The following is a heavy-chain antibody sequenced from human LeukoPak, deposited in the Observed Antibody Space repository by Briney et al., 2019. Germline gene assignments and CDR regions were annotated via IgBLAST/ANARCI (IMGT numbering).Heavy chain of an antibody. D-gene: IGHD4-17*01. Sequence: SETLSLTCTVSGGSISSYYWSWIRQPPGKGLEWIGYIYTSGSTNYNPSLKSRVTISVDTSKNQFSLKLSSVTAADTAVYYCARPVTDYGDYGSLLFDYWGQGTLVTVSS. CDR3: ARPVTDYGDYGSLLFDY. J-gene: IGHJ4*02. CDR2: IYTSGST. V-gene: IGHV4-4*09. CDR1: GGSISSYY.